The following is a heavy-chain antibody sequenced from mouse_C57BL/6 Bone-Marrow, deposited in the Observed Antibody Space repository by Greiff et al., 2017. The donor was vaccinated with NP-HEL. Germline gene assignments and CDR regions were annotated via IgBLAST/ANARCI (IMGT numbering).Heavy chain of an antibody. Sequence: VKLVESGAELARPGASVKLSCKASGYTFTSYGISWVKQRTGQGLEWIGEIYPRSGNTYYNEKFKGKATLTADKSSSTAYMELRSLTSEDSAVYFCARWRYYWGQGTTLTVSS. V-gene: IGHV1-81*01. CDR3: ARWRYY. CDR1: GYTFTSYG. CDR2: IYPRSGNT. J-gene: IGHJ2*01.